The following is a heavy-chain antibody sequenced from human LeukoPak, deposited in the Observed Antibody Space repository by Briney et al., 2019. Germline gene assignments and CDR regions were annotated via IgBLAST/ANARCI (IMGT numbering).Heavy chain of an antibody. D-gene: IGHD5-12*01. V-gene: IGHV1-46*01. CDR3: ARGPGGRVLDLGDY. Sequence: ASVKVSCKASGYTFTSYYMHWVRQAPGQGLEWMGIIHPSVGSTTYAQKFQGRVTMTRDTSTSTVYIELSSLRSEDPAVYYCARGPGGRVLDLGDYWGQGTLVTVSS. CDR2: IHPSVGST. CDR1: GYTFTSYY. J-gene: IGHJ4*02.